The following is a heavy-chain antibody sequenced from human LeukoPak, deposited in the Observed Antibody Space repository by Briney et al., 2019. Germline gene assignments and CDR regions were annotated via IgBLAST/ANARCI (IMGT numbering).Heavy chain of an antibody. D-gene: IGHD3-10*01. V-gene: IGHV4-39*01. CDR2: IYYSGTT. CDR3: ARLPRGDNWFDP. Sequence: SETLSLTCTVSGSSISSTHYYWVWIRQPPGKGLEWIGYIYYSGTTYYNPSLKSRVTIFVDTSKNQFSLKLTSVTAADTAVYYCARLPRGDNWFDPWGQGTLVTVS. J-gene: IGHJ5*02. CDR1: GSSISSTHYY.